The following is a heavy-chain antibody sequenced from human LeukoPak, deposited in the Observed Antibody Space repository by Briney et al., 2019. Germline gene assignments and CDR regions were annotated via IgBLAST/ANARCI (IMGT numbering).Heavy chain of an antibody. CDR2: FDPEDGET. V-gene: IGHV1-24*01. CDR3: ATSAWDCSGGSCYSYFDY. D-gene: IGHD2-15*01. Sequence: GASVKVSCKVSGCTLTELSMHWVRQAPGKGLEWMGGFDPEDGETIYAQKFQGRVTMTEDTSTDTAYMELSSLRSEDTAVYYCATSAWDCSGGSCYSYFDYWGQGTLVTVSS. J-gene: IGHJ4*02. CDR1: GCTLTELS.